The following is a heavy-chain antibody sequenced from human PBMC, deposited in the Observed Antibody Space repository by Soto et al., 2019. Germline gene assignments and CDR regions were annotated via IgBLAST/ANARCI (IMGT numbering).Heavy chain of an antibody. J-gene: IGHJ6*02. CDR1: GFTFDDYA. CDR2: ISWNSGSI. V-gene: IGHV3-9*01. Sequence: GGSLRLSCAASGFTFDDYAMHWVRQAPGKGLEWVSGISWNSGSIGYADSVKGRFTISRDNAKNSLYLQMNSLRAEDTALYYCAKDTASYYYYGMDAWGQGTTVTVSS. CDR3: AKDTASYYYYGMDA.